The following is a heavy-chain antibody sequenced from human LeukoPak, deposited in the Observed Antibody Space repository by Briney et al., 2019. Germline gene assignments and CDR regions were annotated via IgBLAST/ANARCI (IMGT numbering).Heavy chain of an antibody. CDR1: GFTVSSNY. V-gene: IGHV3-21*01. D-gene: IGHD6-6*01. CDR2: ISSSSSYI. Sequence: GGSLRLSCAASGFTVSSNYMSWVRQAPGKGLEWVSSISSSSSYIYYADSVKGRFTISRDSAKNSLYLQMNSLRAEDTAVYYCARDPPGFVAARTDDYWGQGTLVTVSS. CDR3: ARDPPGFVAARTDDY. J-gene: IGHJ4*02.